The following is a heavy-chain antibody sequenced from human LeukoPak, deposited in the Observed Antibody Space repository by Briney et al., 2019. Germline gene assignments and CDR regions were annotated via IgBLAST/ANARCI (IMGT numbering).Heavy chain of an antibody. V-gene: IGHV3-7*01. CDR3: ARESPGDYLHYGAFDI. D-gene: IGHD4-17*01. CDR1: GFTFSSYW. J-gene: IGHJ3*02. Sequence: PGGSLRLSCAASGFTFSSYWMSWVRQAPGKGLEWVANIKQDGSEKYYVDSVKGRFTISRDNAKNSLYLQMNSLRAEDTAVYYCARESPGDYLHYGAFDIWGQGTMVTVSS. CDR2: IKQDGSEK.